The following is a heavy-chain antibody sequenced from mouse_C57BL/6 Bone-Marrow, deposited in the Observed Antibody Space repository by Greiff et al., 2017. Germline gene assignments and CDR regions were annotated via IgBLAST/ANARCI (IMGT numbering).Heavy chain of an antibody. CDR2: IYPRSGNT. CDR3: ARNGCYYAMDY. J-gene: IGHJ4*01. D-gene: IGHD2-2*01. V-gene: IGHV1-81*01. CDR1: GYTFTSYG. Sequence: QVQLQQSGAELARPGASVKLSCKASGYTFTSYGISWVKQRTGQGLEWIGGIYPRSGNTYYNEKFKGKATLTADKSSSTAYMELRSLTSAAAAVSFYARNGCYYAMDYWGQGTSVTVSS.